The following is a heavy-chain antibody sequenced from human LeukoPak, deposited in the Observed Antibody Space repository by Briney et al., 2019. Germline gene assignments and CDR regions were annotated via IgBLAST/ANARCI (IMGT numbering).Heavy chain of an antibody. D-gene: IGHD6-19*01. Sequence: PSETLSLTCTVSGGSISSSSYYWGWIRQPPGKGLEWIGSIYYSGSTYYNPSLKSRVTISVDTSKNQFSLKLSSVTAADTAVYYCARSWLPTGGYYYYMDVWGKGTTVTVSS. V-gene: IGHV4-39*01. CDR2: IYYSGST. CDR1: GGSISSSSYY. J-gene: IGHJ6*03. CDR3: ARSWLPTGGYYYYMDV.